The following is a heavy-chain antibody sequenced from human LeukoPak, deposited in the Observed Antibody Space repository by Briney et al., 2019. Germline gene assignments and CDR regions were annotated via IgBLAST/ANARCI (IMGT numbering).Heavy chain of an antibody. CDR3: VRVLAATPAFDY. CDR1: GFTFSSYW. D-gene: IGHD2-15*01. V-gene: IGHV3-7*04. CDR2: IKQDGSEK. J-gene: IGHJ4*02. Sequence: PGGSLRLSCAASGFTFSSYWMSWVRQAPGKVLEWVANIKQDGSEKYYVDSVKGRFTISRDNAKNSLFLQMSSLRAEDTAVYYCVRVLAATPAFDYWGRGTLVTVSS.